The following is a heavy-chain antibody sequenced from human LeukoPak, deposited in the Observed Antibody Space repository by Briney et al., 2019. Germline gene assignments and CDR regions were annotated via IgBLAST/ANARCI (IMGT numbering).Heavy chain of an antibody. J-gene: IGHJ4*02. CDR3: ARTPYYYDSSGYSVRLDY. Sequence: SETLSLICTVSGYSISSGYYWGWIRQPPGKGLEWIGSIYHSGSTYYNPSLKSRVTISVDTSKNQFSLKLSSVTAADTAVYYCARTPYYYDSSGYSVRLDYWGQGTLVTVSS. CDR1: GYSISSGYY. CDR2: IYHSGST. D-gene: IGHD3-22*01. V-gene: IGHV4-38-2*02.